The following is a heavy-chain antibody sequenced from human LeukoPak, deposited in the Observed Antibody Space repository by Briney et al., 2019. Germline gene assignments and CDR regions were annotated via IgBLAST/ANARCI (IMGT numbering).Heavy chain of an antibody. CDR3: AREFYRYSSTFDC. V-gene: IGHV1-2*02. D-gene: IGHD6-19*01. J-gene: IGHJ4*02. CDR1: GYTFTGYY. CDR2: INPNSGGT. Sequence: ASVKVSCKASGYTFTGYYIHWVRQAPGQGLEWMGWINPNSGGTNSAQKFQGRVTMTRDTSISTAYMELSRLTSDDTAVFYCAREFYRYSSTFDCWGQGTLATVSS.